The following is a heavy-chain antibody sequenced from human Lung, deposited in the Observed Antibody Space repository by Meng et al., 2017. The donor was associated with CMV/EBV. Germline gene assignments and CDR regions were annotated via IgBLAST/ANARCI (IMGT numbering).Heavy chain of an antibody. J-gene: IGHJ5*02. D-gene: IGHD6-6*01. V-gene: IGHV2-5*02. CDR1: GFSLSTSGVG. CDR3: ARAAARPSDWFDP. Sequence: QITLKESAPTLVKPTQTLTLTCTFSGFSLSTSGVGVGWIRQPPGKALECLAIIYGDDEKRYSPSLESRLTVTKDTSKNQVVLTMTNMVPVDTATYYCARAAARPSDWFDPWGQGTLVTVSS. CDR2: IYGDDEK.